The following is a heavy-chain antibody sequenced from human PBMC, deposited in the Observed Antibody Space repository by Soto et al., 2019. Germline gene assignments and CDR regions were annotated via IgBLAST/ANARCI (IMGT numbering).Heavy chain of an antibody. D-gene: IGHD2-2*01. CDR1: GFTFSTYW. CDR2: TNTDGSST. V-gene: IGHV3-74*01. Sequence: GGSLRLSCAASGFTFSTYWMHWVLQAPWKGLVWVSRTNTDGSSTTYADSVEGRFTISRDNAKNTLYLQMNSLRAEDTAVYYCARGTRVIPAESDFDYWGQGTLVTVSS. J-gene: IGHJ4*02. CDR3: ARGTRVIPAESDFDY.